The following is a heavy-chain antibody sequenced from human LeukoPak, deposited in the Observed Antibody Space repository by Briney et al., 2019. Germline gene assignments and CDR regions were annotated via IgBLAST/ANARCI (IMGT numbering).Heavy chain of an antibody. CDR2: IYYSGST. Sequence: PSETLSLTCTVSGGSISSSSYYWGWIRQPPGKGLEWIGYIYYSGSTNYNPSLKSRVTISVDTSKNQFSLKLSSVTAADTAVYYCARVLAAAGTLNPGRRRTYYMDVWGKGTTVTVSS. J-gene: IGHJ6*03. D-gene: IGHD6-13*01. CDR1: GGSISSSSYY. V-gene: IGHV4-61*05. CDR3: ARVLAAAGTLNPGRRRTYYMDV.